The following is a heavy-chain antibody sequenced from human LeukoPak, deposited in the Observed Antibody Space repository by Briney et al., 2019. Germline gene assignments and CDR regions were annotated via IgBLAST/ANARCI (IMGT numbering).Heavy chain of an antibody. V-gene: IGHV1-24*01. CDR1: GYTFTSYD. Sequence: ASVKVSCKASGYTFTSYDINWVRQAPGRGLEWMGSFDPEDGEAIYARRFRGRVTMTEDTSTDTAYMELSSLKSVDTAVYYCATSNYFGSGSVYYFEYWGQGTLVTVSS. D-gene: IGHD3-10*01. CDR3: ATSNYFGSGSVYYFEY. J-gene: IGHJ4*02. CDR2: FDPEDGEA.